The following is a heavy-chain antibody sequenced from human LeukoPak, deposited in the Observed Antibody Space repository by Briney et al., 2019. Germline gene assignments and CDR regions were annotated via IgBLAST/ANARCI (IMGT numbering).Heavy chain of an antibody. D-gene: IGHD5-24*01. CDR3: ARHGPRRDGYNYDF. Sequence: SQTLSLTCAISGDSVSSESAAWNWIRQSPSRGLEWLGRTYYRSKWYNDYGVSVKSRITINPDTSKNQFSLKVSSVTAADTAVYYCARHGPRRDGYNYDFWGQGTLVTVSS. J-gene: IGHJ4*02. V-gene: IGHV6-1*01. CDR2: TYYRSKWYN. CDR1: GDSVSSESAA.